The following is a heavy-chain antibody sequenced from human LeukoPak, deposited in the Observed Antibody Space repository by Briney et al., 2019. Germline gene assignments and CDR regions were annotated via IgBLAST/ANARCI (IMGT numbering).Heavy chain of an antibody. CDR2: ISGSGGST. D-gene: IGHD3-3*01. CDR3: ARVGHIITTYYDFWSAVKGDAFDI. Sequence: PGGSLRLSCAASGFTFSSYAMSWVRQAPGKGLEWVSAISGSGGSTYYADSVKGRFTISRDNAKNSLYLQMNSLRAEDTAVYYCARVGHIITTYYDFWSAVKGDAFDIWGQGAMVTVSS. V-gene: IGHV3-23*01. CDR1: GFTFSSYA. J-gene: IGHJ3*02.